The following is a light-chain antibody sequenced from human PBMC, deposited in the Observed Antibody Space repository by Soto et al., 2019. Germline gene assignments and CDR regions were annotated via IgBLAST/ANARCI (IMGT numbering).Light chain of an antibody. J-gene: IGLJ2*01. CDR1: SSDVDIYNL. V-gene: IGLV2-23*01. CDR2: EGS. CDR3: CSYAGRRL. Sequence: QSALTQPASVSGSPGQSITISCTGTSSDVDIYNLVSWYQQHPGKAPKLLIHEGSNRPPGVSARVSGSMSGNTASLTISGLQAEDEADYYCCSYAGRRLVGGGTKLTVL.